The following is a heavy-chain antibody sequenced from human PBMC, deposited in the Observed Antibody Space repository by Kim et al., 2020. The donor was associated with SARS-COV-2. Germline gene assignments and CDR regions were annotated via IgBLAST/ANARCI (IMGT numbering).Heavy chain of an antibody. CDR3: ARGSINYSPLDY. D-gene: IGHD1-7*01. J-gene: IGHJ4*02. V-gene: IGHV3-72*01. Sequence: EYAAAVKGRVTISRDDAKKELYLERTSLKTEGTAVYYCARGSINYSPLDYWGQGTLVTVSS.